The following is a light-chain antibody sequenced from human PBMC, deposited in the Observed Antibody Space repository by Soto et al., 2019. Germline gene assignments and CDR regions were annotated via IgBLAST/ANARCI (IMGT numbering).Light chain of an antibody. J-gene: IGKJ1*01. CDR1: QSVSSAY. CDR3: QQYGRSSTFT. V-gene: IGKV3-20*01. CDR2: AAS. Sequence: EIVLTQSPGTLSLSPGERATLSCRASQSVSSAYFSCYQHKPGQPPTLLIYAASSRVTGIPDRFSGSGSGTNFTLTISRLEPEDFAVYYCQQYGRSSTFTFGQGTKVEIK.